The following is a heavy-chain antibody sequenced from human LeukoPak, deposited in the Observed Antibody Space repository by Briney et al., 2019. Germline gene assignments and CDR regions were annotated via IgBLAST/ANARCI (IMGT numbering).Heavy chain of an antibody. V-gene: IGHV3-23*01. CDR3: AKREDPDYYDSSGPISR. Sequence: GGSLRLSCAASGFTFSNFAMSWVRQAPRKGLEWVSAISGSGFDSYYADSVKGRFTISRDKSKNTLYLQVNSLRAEDTAVYYCAKREDPDYYDSSGPISRWGQGTLVTVSS. CDR2: ISGSGFDS. J-gene: IGHJ4*02. D-gene: IGHD3-22*01. CDR1: GFTFSNFA.